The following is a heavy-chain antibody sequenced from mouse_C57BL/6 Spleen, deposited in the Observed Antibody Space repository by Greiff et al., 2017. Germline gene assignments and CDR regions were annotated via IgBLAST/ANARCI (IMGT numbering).Heavy chain of an antibody. J-gene: IGHJ4*01. CDR3: AGPYYYGSSYEDAMDY. CDR2: IDPANGNT. V-gene: IGHV14-3*01. CDR1: GFNIKNTY. D-gene: IGHD1-1*01. Sequence: EVQLQQSVAELVRPGASVKLSCTASGFNIKNTYMHWVKQRPEQGLEWIGRIDPANGNTKYAPKFQGKATITADTSSNTAYLQLSSLTSEDTAIYYCAGPYYYGSSYEDAMDYWGQGTSVTVSS.